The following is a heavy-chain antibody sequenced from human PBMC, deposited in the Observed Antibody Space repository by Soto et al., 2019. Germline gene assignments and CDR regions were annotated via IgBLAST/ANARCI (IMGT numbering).Heavy chain of an antibody. J-gene: IGHJ4*02. V-gene: IGHV4-39*01. CDR2: VYYRGRS. D-gene: IGHD1-20*01. Sequence: SETLSLTCTVCGGSVSNSNYYWGWIRQSPGKGLEWIGSVYYRGRSYSKSSVNRRVTISVDTSKNQLSLTLNSLTASCTSVYYCVSQRTSVLTQAYFDYWGRGALVTVSS. CDR3: VSQRTSVLTQAYFDY. CDR1: GGSVSNSNYY.